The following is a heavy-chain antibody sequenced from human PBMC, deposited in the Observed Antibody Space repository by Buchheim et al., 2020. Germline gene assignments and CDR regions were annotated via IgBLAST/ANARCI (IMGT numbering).Heavy chain of an antibody. V-gene: IGHV4-34*01. J-gene: IGHJ4*02. CDR2: INHSGST. Sequence: QVQLQESGPGLVKPSETLSLTCAVYGGSFSGYYWSWIRQPPGKGLEWIGEINHSGSTNYNPSLKSRVTISVDTSKNQFSLKLSSVTAADTAVYYCASRLLRYFDWSYYFDYWGQGTL. D-gene: IGHD3-9*01. CDR1: GGSFSGYY. CDR3: ASRLLRYFDWSYYFDY.